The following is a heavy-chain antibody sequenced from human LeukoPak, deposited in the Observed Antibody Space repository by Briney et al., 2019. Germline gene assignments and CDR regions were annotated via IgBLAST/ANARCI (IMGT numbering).Heavy chain of an antibody. Sequence: GGSLRLSCAASGFTFSDYYMNWIRQAPGKGLEWVSYISTSGSTIYYADSVKGRFTISRDNAKNSLYLEMNSLRAEDTALYYCARDRSPGRGYFPNYFDYWGRGTLVTVSS. CDR2: ISTSGSTI. D-gene: IGHD3-22*01. CDR1: GFTFSDYY. V-gene: IGHV3-11*01. CDR3: ARDRSPGRGYFPNYFDY. J-gene: IGHJ4*02.